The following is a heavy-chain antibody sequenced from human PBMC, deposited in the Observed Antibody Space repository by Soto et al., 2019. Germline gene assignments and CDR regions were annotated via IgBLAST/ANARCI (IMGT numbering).Heavy chain of an antibody. Sequence: QVQLQESGPGLVKPSETLSLTCTVSGGSLSRYFWSWIRQPPGKGLEWIGCIYYSGSTNYNPSLKGRVTISVDTSKNQFSLNLRSATAADTAVYYCARGAVKVDFGSGYYSPYYYYCLAVWGKGTRVTVSS. J-gene: IGHJ6*03. CDR3: ARGAVKVDFGSGYYSPYYYYCLAV. D-gene: IGHD3-3*01. CDR1: GGSLSRYF. V-gene: IGHV4-59*01. CDR2: IYYSGST.